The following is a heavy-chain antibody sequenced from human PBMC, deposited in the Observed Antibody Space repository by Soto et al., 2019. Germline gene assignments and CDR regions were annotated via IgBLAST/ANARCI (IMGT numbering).Heavy chain of an antibody. CDR2: ISNTGAHI. V-gene: IGHV3-21*01. Sequence: GGSLRLSCAASGFTFNAYSMTWVRQAPGQGLEWVSSISNTGAHIYYADSVRGRFTISRDNAKNSLYLQMNSLTAEDTAVYYCVRERQFVRDFYYGMDVWGRGTTVTVSS. J-gene: IGHJ6*02. D-gene: IGHD6-6*01. CDR3: VRERQFVRDFYYGMDV. CDR1: GFTFNAYS.